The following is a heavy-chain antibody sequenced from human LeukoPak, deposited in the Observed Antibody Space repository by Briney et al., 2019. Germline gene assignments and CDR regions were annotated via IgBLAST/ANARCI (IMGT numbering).Heavy chain of an antibody. V-gene: IGHV3-11*04. Sequence: GGSLRLSCAASGFTFSDYYMSWIRQAPGKGLEWLSYISSSGNIKYYTDSVKGRFTISRDNAKNSLYLQMNSLRAEDTAVYYCAELGITMIGGVWGKGTTVTISS. CDR2: ISSSGNIK. CDR1: GFTFSDYY. D-gene: IGHD3-10*02. J-gene: IGHJ6*04. CDR3: AELGITMIGGV.